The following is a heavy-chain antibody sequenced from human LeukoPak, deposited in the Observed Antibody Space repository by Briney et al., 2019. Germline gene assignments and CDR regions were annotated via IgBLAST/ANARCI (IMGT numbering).Heavy chain of an antibody. CDR3: ARDHSRPKSIAARSFDY. CDR2: ISAYNGNT. J-gene: IGHJ4*02. Sequence: ASVKVSCKASGYTFTSYGISWVRQAPGQGLEWMGWISAYNGNTNYAQKLQGRVTMTTDTSTSTAYMELRSLRSDDTAVYYCARDHSRPKSIAARSFDYWGQGTLVTVSS. CDR1: GYTFTSYG. V-gene: IGHV1-18*01. D-gene: IGHD6-6*01.